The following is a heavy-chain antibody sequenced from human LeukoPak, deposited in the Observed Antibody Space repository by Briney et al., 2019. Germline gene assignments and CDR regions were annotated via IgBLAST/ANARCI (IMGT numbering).Heavy chain of an antibody. Sequence: ASVKVSCKASGYTFTGYYMHWVRQAPGQGLEWMGWINPNSGGTNYAQKFQGRATMTRDTSISTAYMELSRLRSDDTAVYYCARAELDVDWYYYYGMDVWGQGTTVTVSS. V-gene: IGHV1-2*02. D-gene: IGHD3/OR15-3a*01. CDR1: GYTFTGYY. J-gene: IGHJ6*02. CDR2: INPNSGGT. CDR3: ARAELDVDWYYYYGMDV.